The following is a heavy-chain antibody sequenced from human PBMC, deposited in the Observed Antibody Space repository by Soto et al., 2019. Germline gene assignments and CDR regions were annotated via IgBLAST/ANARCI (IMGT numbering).Heavy chain of an antibody. CDR1: GFTFSNYG. V-gene: IGHV3-33*01. CDR2: ILNDGSNR. CDR3: ARDDEYSGNGMDV. Sequence: QVQLVESGGGVVQPGRSLRLSCAASGFTFSNYGMHWVRQAPGKGLEWVAVILNDGSNRYHADSVKDRFTISRDNSKNMLYLQMTSLRAADTAVYYCARDDEYSGNGMDVWGQGPTVTVS. D-gene: IGHD3-10*01. J-gene: IGHJ6*02.